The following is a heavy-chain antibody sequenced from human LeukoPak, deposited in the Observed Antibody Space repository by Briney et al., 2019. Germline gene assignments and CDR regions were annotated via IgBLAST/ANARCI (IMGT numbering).Heavy chain of an antibody. CDR2: INPNSGGT. V-gene: IGHV1-2*02. J-gene: IGHJ4*02. CDR3: AREADCSGTSCYSQFLDY. D-gene: IGHD2-2*01. Sequence: GASVKVSCKPSGYTFTCYFIHWVRQAPGQGLEWMGWINPNSGGTNYAQKFQGRVTMTRDTSINTAYMDLSRLRSNDTAVYYCAREADCSGTSCYSQFLDYWGQGTLVTVSS. CDR1: GYTFTCYF.